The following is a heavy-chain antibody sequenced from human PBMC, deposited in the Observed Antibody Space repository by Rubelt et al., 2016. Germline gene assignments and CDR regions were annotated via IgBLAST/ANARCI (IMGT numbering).Heavy chain of an antibody. D-gene: IGHD2-21*02. CDR1: GGSINSYY. Sequence: QVQLQESGPGLAKPSETLSLTCTVSGGSINSYYWSWIRQPPGKGLEWLAYTHDSGETQYNPSLKSRLLISGDTSKNQLSLKVSSVTAADTAVYHCARQPPDTAAFDYWGQGVLVTVSS. CDR3: ARQPPDTAAFDY. V-gene: IGHV4-59*08. CDR2: THDSGET. J-gene: IGHJ4*02.